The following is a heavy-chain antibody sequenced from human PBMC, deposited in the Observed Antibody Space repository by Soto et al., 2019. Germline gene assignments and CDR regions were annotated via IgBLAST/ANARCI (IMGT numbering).Heavy chain of an antibody. J-gene: IGHJ6*03. Sequence: PGESLKISCKGSGYSFTSYWIGWVRQMPGKGLEWMGIIYPGDSDTRYSPSFQGQVTISADKSISTAYLQWSSLKASDTAMYYCARHWGGLEDYYYYYYMDVWGKGTTVTVSS. V-gene: IGHV5-51*01. CDR2: IYPGDSDT. CDR1: GYSFTSYW. CDR3: ARHWGGLEDYYYYYYMDV. D-gene: IGHD3-16*01.